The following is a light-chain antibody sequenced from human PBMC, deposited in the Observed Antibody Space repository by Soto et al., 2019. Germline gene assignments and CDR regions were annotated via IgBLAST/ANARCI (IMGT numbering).Light chain of an antibody. CDR3: QQYSGWPYT. Sequence: EIVMTQSPATLAVSPGESATLSCRASQSISNHLTWYQQKPGQPPRLLIYGAYTRATGIPARFSGSGSGTEFTLTISHVQSEDFAVYYCQQYSGWPYTFGQGTKLEIK. CDR1: QSISNH. CDR2: GAY. V-gene: IGKV3-15*01. J-gene: IGKJ2*01.